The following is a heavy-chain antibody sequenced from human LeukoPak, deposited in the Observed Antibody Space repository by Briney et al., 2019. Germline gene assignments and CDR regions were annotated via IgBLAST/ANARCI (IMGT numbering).Heavy chain of an antibody. CDR1: GYTFTSYG. D-gene: IGHD6-19*01. Sequence: GASVKVSCKASGYTFTSYGISWVRQAPGQGLEWMGRISAYNGNTNHAQKLQGRVTMTTDTSTSTAYMELRSLRSDDTAVYYCARERRYIAVAGPYAFDIWGQGTMVTVSS. V-gene: IGHV1-18*01. CDR2: ISAYNGNT. J-gene: IGHJ3*02. CDR3: ARERRYIAVAGPYAFDI.